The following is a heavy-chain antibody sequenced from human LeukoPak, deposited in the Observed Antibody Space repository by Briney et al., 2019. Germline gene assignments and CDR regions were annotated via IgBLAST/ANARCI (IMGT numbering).Heavy chain of an antibody. Sequence: PGGSLRLSCAASGFTVSSNYMSWVRQAPGKGLEWVSVIYSGGSTYYADSVKGRFTISRDNSKNMVYLQMNSLSPEDTAVYYCAKRWSYCDYWGQGALVTVSS. D-gene: IGHD3-3*01. CDR2: IYSGGST. J-gene: IGHJ4*02. V-gene: IGHV3-53*01. CDR1: GFTVSSNY. CDR3: AKRWSYCDY.